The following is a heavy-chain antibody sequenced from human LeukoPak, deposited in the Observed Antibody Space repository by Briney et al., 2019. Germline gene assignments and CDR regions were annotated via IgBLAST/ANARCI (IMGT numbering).Heavy chain of an antibody. J-gene: IGHJ4*02. Sequence: PGGSLRLSCAASGFTFSSNYMSWVRQAPGKGLEWVSYISSSSSTIYYADSVKGRFTISRDNAKNSLYLQMNSLRDEDTAVYYCARDTYYGFWSGYYRGPRFDYWGQGTLVTVSS. D-gene: IGHD3-3*01. CDR3: ARDTYYGFWSGYYRGPRFDY. CDR1: GFTFSSNY. CDR2: ISSSSSTI. V-gene: IGHV3-48*02.